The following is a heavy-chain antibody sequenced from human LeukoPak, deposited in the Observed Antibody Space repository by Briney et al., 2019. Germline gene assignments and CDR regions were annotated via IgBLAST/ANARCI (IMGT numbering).Heavy chain of an antibody. Sequence: GGSLRLSCAASGFTFSSYGVHWVRQAPGKGLEWVAVIWYDGSNKYYADSVKGRFTISRDNSKNTLYLQMNSLRAEDTAVYYCARDHNWNHFDYWGQGTLVTVSS. V-gene: IGHV3-33*01. CDR1: GFTFSSYG. CDR2: IWYDGSNK. CDR3: ARDHNWNHFDY. D-gene: IGHD1-20*01. J-gene: IGHJ4*02.